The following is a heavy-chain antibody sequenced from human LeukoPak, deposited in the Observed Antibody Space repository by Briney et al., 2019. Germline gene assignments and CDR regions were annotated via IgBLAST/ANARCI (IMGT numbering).Heavy chain of an antibody. CDR3: ARTYCSSTSCYVWGAFDI. Sequence: PSETLSLTCAVYGGSFSGYYWSWIRQPPGKGLEWIGEINHSGSTNYNPSLKSRVTMSVDTSKNQFSLKLSSVTAADTAVYYCARTYCSSTSCYVWGAFDIWGQGTMVTVSS. D-gene: IGHD2-2*01. J-gene: IGHJ3*02. CDR2: INHSGST. V-gene: IGHV4-34*01. CDR1: GGSFSGYY.